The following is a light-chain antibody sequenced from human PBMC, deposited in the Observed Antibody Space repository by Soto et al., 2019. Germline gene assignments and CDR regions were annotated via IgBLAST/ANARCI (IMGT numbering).Light chain of an antibody. CDR3: HQRYNWPRVT. CDR1: QSVSSN. CDR2: DVS. J-gene: IGKJ5*01. V-gene: IGKV3-11*01. Sequence: EIVMTQSPATLSVSPGESATLSCRASQSVSSNLAWHQQKPGQPPRLLIYDVSNRATGIPARFSGSGSGTDFTLTITSLEPEDFAVYFCHQRYNWPRVTFGQGTRLEIK.